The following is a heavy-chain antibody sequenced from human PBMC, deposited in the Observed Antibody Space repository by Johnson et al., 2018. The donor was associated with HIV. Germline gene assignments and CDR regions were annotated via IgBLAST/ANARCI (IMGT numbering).Heavy chain of an antibody. CDR1: GFTFSSYG. D-gene: IGHD5-12*01. CDR2: IWYDGSNK. Sequence: QVQLVESGGGVVQPGRSLRLSCAASGFTFSSYGMHWVRQAPCKGLEWVAVIWYDGSNKYYADSVKGRFTISRDNSKNTLYLQMNSLRAEDTAVYYCAKDPMVATPANAFDIWGQGTMVTVSS. V-gene: IGHV3-33*06. CDR3: AKDPMVATPANAFDI. J-gene: IGHJ3*02.